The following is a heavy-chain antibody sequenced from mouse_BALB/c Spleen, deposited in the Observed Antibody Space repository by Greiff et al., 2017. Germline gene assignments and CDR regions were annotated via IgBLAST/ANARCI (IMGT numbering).Heavy chain of an antibody. CDR2: ISTYYGDA. V-gene: IGHV1S137*01. D-gene: IGHD2-1*01. CDR1: GYTFTDYA. Sequence: QVQLQQSGAELVRPGVSVKISCKGSGYTFTDYAMHWVKQSHAKSLEWIGVISTYYGDASYNQKFKGKATMTVDKSSSTAYMELARLTSEDSAIYYCARGGIYYGNSSWFAYWGQGTLVTVSA. CDR3: ARGGIYYGNSSWFAY. J-gene: IGHJ3*01.